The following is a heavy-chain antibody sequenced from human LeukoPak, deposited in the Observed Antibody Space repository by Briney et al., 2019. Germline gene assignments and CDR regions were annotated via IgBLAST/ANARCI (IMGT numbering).Heavy chain of an antibody. D-gene: IGHD3-22*01. Sequence: PSETLSLTCTVSGGSISSSSYYWGWIRQPLGKGLEWIGSIYYSGSTYYNPSLKSRVTISVDTFKNQFSLKLSSVTAADTAVYYCARLSTMKQTIQHWGQGTLVTVSS. V-gene: IGHV4-39*01. J-gene: IGHJ1*01. CDR1: GGSISSSSYY. CDR3: ARLSTMKQTIQH. CDR2: IYYSGST.